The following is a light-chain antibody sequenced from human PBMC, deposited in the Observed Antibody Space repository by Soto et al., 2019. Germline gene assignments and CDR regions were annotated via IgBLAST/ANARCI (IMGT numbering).Light chain of an antibody. CDR2: GNS. CDR1: SSNIGAGSD. V-gene: IGLV1-40*01. Sequence: QSVLTQPPSVSGAPGQRGTVSCTGSSSNIGAGSDVQWYQQLPGTAPKLLIYGNSNRPSGVPDRFSGSKSGTSASLAITGLQAEDEADYYCQAYDSGLSGPVFGTGTKLTVL. J-gene: IGLJ1*01. CDR3: QAYDSGLSGPV.